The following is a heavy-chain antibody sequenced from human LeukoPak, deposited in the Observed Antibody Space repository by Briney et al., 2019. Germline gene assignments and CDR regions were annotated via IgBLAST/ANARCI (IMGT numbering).Heavy chain of an antibody. D-gene: IGHD1-1*01. CDR1: GFTFSSYG. V-gene: IGHV3-30*02. J-gene: IGHJ4*02. CDR3: AKGGLNWNYYYY. CDR2: IRYDGSNK. Sequence: GGSLRLSCAASGFTFSSYGMNWVRQAPGKGLEWVAFIRYDGSNKYFADSVKGRFTISRDNSKNTLYLQMNSLRAEDTAVYYCAKGGLNWNYYYYWGQGTLVTVPS.